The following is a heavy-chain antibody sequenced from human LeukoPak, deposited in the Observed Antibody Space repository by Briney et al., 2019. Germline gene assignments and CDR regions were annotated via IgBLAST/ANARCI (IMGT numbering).Heavy chain of an antibody. V-gene: IGHV3-64*01. Sequence: GGSLRLSCAASGFTLSNYGMHWVRQAPGKGLEYVSAINSNGGRTYYANSVKGRFTISRDNSENTLYLQMGSLSAEDMAVYYCARDGVSSSPDLDYWGQGTLVTVSA. CDR1: GFTLSNYG. CDR2: INSNGGRT. J-gene: IGHJ4*02. D-gene: IGHD6-6*01. CDR3: ARDGVSSSPDLDY.